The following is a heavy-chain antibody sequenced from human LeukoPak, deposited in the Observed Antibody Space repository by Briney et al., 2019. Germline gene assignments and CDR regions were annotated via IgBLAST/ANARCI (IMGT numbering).Heavy chain of an antibody. CDR2: ISGSGGST. Sequence: PGGSLRLSCAASGFTFSSYAMSWVRQAPGKGLEWVSAISGSGGSTYYADSVKGRFTISRDNSKNTLYLQMNSLGAEDTAVYYCAKDFPSWYYDFWSGYYLDPWGQGTLVTVSS. J-gene: IGHJ5*02. CDR3: AKDFPSWYYDFWSGYYLDP. CDR1: GFTFSSYA. V-gene: IGHV3-23*01. D-gene: IGHD3-3*01.